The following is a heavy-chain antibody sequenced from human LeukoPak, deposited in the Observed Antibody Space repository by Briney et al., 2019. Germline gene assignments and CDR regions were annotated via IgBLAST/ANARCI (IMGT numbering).Heavy chain of an antibody. Sequence: ASVKLSCSASGSTFTSYGISWVRQAPGQGLEWMGWTSAYNGKTNYAQKLQGRVTMTTHTSTSTAYMELRSLRSDDTAGYYCARVTYYYHISGSDSTFDYWGQGTLVTVSS. CDR2: TSAYNGKT. CDR3: ARVTYYYHISGSDSTFDY. V-gene: IGHV1-18*01. D-gene: IGHD3-22*01. J-gene: IGHJ4*02. CDR1: GSTFTSYG.